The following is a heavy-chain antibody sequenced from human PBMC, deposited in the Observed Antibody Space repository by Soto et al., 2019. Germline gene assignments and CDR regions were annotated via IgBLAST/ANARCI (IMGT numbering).Heavy chain of an antibody. D-gene: IGHD3-9*01. CDR1: GFTFSSYG. V-gene: IGHV3-33*01. J-gene: IGHJ4*02. CDR3: ARVFDTYYFDS. Sequence: QVQLVESGGGVVQPGRSLRLSCAASGFTFSSYGMHWVRQAPGKGLEWVAVIWSDGNNKYYAYSVKGRFTISRDNSKKTLYLQMNSRRAEDTAVYYCARVFDTYYFDSWGQGNMVTVSS. CDR2: IWSDGNNK.